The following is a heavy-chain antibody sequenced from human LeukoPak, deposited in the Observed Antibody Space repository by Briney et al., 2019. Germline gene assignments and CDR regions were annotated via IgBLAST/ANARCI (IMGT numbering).Heavy chain of an antibody. J-gene: IGHJ5*02. V-gene: IGHV3-15*01. CDR1: GLTFSNAW. Sequence: GGSLRLSCAASGLTFSNAWMTWVRQAPGKGLEWVGRIKSKTNGETTDYAAPVKGRFTISRDDSKNTLFLQMNSLKTEDTAVYYCSTGLMGSWGQGTLVTVSS. D-gene: IGHD5-24*01. CDR2: IKSKTNGETT. CDR3: STGLMGS.